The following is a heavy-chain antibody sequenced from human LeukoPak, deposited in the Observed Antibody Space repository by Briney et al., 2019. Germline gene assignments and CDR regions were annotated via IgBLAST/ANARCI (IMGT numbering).Heavy chain of an antibody. CDR3: ARQSVVNSGYDIFDY. Sequence: GESLKISCKGSGYSFTSYWIGWVRQMPGKGLEWMGIIYPGDSDTRYSPSFQGQVTISADKSVSTAYLQWSSLKASDTAMYYCARQSVVNSGYDIFDYWGQGTLVTVSS. D-gene: IGHD5-12*01. CDR1: GYSFTSYW. J-gene: IGHJ4*02. CDR2: IYPGDSDT. V-gene: IGHV5-51*01.